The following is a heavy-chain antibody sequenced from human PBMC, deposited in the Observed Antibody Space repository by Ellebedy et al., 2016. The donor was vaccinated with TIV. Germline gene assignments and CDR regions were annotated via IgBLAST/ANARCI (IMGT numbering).Heavy chain of an antibody. D-gene: IGHD6-19*01. Sequence: PGGSLRLSCVASGFTFSSYDMHWVRQATGKGLEWVSAIGTAGDTYYPGSVKDRFTISRENAKNSLYLQMNSLRAGDTAVYYCARGWAKIAVSGNWFDPWGQGTLVTVSS. CDR2: IGTAGDT. CDR1: GFTFSSYD. V-gene: IGHV3-13*01. CDR3: ARGWAKIAVSGNWFDP. J-gene: IGHJ5*02.